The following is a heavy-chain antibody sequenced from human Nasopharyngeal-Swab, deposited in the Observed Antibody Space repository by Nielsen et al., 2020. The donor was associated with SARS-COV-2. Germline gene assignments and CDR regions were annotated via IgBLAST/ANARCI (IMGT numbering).Heavy chain of an antibody. CDR3: ARVDYGGNFGQNGFGVDDY. D-gene: IGHD4-23*01. V-gene: IGHV1-18*01. CDR1: GYTFPSYG. Sequence: ASVNVSCKASGYTFPSYGISWVRQAPGQGLEWMGWISAYNGNTNYAQKLQGRVTMTTDTSTSTAYMELRSLRSDDTAVYYCARVDYGGNFGQNGFGVDDYWGQGTLVTVSS. CDR2: ISAYNGNT. J-gene: IGHJ4*02.